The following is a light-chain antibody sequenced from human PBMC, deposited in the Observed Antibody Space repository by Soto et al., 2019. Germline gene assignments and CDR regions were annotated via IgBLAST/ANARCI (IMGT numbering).Light chain of an antibody. CDR1: QSVSSY. Sequence: EIVLTQSPATLSLSPGERATLSCRASQSVSSYLAWYQQKPGQAPRLLIYDASSMATGIPARFSGSGSGTDFPLTISSLEPEDFAVYYCQQRSNWLFGGGTKVEIK. J-gene: IGKJ4*01. CDR2: DAS. CDR3: QQRSNWL. V-gene: IGKV3-11*01.